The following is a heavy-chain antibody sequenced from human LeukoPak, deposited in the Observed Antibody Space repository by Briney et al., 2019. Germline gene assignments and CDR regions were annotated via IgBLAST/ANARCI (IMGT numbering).Heavy chain of an antibody. V-gene: IGHV4-38-2*01. Sequence: PSETLSLTCAVSDYSISGGYFWGWIRQPPGKGLEWIGCSYHSGSTYYNPSLKSRVTTSVDTSKNQFSLKLTSVTAADTAVYYCARQVMPDYDILSGYYYFDYWGQGTLVTVSS. CDR2: SYHSGST. CDR1: DYSISGGYF. D-gene: IGHD3-9*01. J-gene: IGHJ4*02. CDR3: ARQVMPDYDILSGYYYFDY.